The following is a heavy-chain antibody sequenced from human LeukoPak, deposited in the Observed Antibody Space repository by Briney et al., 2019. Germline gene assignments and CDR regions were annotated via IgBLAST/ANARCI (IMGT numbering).Heavy chain of an antibody. J-gene: IGHJ4*02. CDR2: IYSGGNI. V-gene: IGHV3-53*01. D-gene: IGHD2-15*01. CDR1: GFTVSSTY. Sequence: GGSLRLSCAASGFTVSSTYMSWVRQAPGKGLEWVSVIYSGGNIYYIDSVKGRFTISRDTFKNTLYLQMNSLRAEDTAVYYCASRHCSGGGCYFAGADPFDYWGQGTLVTVSS. CDR3: ASRHCSGGGCYFAGADPFDY.